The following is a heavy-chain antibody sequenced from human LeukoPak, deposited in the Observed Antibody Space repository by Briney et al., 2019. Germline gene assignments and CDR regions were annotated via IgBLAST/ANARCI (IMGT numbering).Heavy chain of an antibody. V-gene: IGHV3-73*01. J-gene: IGHJ3*02. CDR3: TYIAVADAFDI. CDR2: IRSKVNNYAT. Sequence: GGSLRLSCAASGFPFSGSAMHWARQASGKGLEWVGRIRSKVNNYATAYAASVKGRFTISRDDSNNATYLQMNSLKTEDTAVYYCTYIAVADAFDIWGQGTMVTVSS. CDR1: GFPFSGSA. D-gene: IGHD6-19*01.